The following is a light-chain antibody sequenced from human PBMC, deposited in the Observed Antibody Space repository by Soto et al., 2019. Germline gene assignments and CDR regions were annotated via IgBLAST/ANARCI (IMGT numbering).Light chain of an antibody. CDR2: DAS. J-gene: IGKJ4*01. CDR3: QQSYSTPLT. Sequence: IVLTHSPGTLSLSPGERATLCCRPSQIVSDNYLAWYQQKPGQAPRLVIYDASNRATGIPVRFSGRGSGTDFTLTISSLQPEDFATYYCQQSYSTPLTFGGGTKVDIK. CDR1: QIVSDNY. V-gene: IGKV3D-20*02.